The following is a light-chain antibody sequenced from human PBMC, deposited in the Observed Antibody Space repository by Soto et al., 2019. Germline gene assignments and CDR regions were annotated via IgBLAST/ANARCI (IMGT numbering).Light chain of an antibody. J-gene: IGKJ1*01. V-gene: IGKV1-5*01. Sequence: DIQMTQSPSTLSASVGDRVTITCRASQSLSSWLAWYQQKPVKAPKLLIYDASSLESVVPSRFIGSGYGTEFTLTISSLQPDDFATYYCQQYNSYPGTFGQGTKGEIK. CDR3: QQYNSYPGT. CDR1: QSLSSW. CDR2: DAS.